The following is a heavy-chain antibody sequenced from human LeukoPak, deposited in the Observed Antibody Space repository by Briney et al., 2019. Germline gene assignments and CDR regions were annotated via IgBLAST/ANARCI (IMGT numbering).Heavy chain of an antibody. D-gene: IGHD3-10*01. CDR2: IYYSGST. J-gene: IGHJ4*02. CDR1: GGSISSYY. Sequence: PSETLSLTCTVSGGSISSYYWSWIRQPPGKGLEWIGYIYYSGSTNYNPSLKSRVTISVDTSKNQFSLKLSSVTAADTAVYYCAIWFGELFSEFYNYWGQGTLVTVSS. CDR3: AIWFGELFSEFYNY. V-gene: IGHV4-59*01.